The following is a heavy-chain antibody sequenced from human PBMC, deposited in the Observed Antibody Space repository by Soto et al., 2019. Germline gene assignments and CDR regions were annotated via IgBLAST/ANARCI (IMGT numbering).Heavy chain of an antibody. Sequence: PGGSQRLSCTASGFTFSSYAMHWVRQAPGKGLEWVAVISYDGSNKYYADSVKGRFTISGDNSKNTLYLQMNSLRAEDTAVYYCATLTKYDILTGFYPCWGQGTLVTVSS. CDR2: ISYDGSNK. CDR1: GFTFSSYA. CDR3: ATLTKYDILTGFYPC. J-gene: IGHJ4*02. V-gene: IGHV3-30-3*01. D-gene: IGHD3-9*01.